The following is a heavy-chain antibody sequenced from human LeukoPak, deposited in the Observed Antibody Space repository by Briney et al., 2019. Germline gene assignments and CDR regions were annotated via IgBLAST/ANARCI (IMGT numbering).Heavy chain of an antibody. V-gene: IGHV4-30-2*01. D-gene: IGHD1-14*01. CDR1: GGSISSGGYS. J-gene: IGHJ4*02. CDR3: ARGTDNRLGLYYFDY. Sequence: SETLSLTCAVSGGSISSGGYSWSWIRQPPGKGLEWIGYIYHSGSTYYNPSLKSRVTISVDRSKNQFSLKLSSVTAADTAVYYCARGTDNRLGLYYFDYWGQGTLVTVSS. CDR2: IYHSGST.